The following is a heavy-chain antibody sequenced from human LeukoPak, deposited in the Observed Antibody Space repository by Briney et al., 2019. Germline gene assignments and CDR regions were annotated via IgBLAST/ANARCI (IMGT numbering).Heavy chain of an antibody. CDR1: GFTFNNYE. CDR2: IDSTGRTI. D-gene: IGHD1-26*01. J-gene: IGHJ4*02. Sequence: GGSLRLSCVASGFTFNNYEMNWVRQAPGKGLEWVSYIDSTGRTIQYADSVKGRFTISRDNAKNSLYLQMNSLRAEDTALYYCARYGSYYGDYFDYWGQGTLVTVSS. CDR3: ARYGSYYGDYFDY. V-gene: IGHV3-48*03.